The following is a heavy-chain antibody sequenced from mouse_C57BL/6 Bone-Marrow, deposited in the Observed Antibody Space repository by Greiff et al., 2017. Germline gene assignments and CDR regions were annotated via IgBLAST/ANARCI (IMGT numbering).Heavy chain of an antibody. J-gene: IGHJ2*01. CDR1: GFNIKNTY. CDR2: IDPANGNT. D-gene: IGHD2-3*01. Sequence: EVQLQQSVAELVRPGASVKLSCTASGFNIKNTYMHWVKQRPEQGLEWIGRIDPANGNTKYAPKFQGKATITADTSSNTAYLQLSSLTSADTALXYCASRDGLLGYFDYWGQGTTLTVSS. V-gene: IGHV14-3*01. CDR3: ASRDGLLGYFDY.